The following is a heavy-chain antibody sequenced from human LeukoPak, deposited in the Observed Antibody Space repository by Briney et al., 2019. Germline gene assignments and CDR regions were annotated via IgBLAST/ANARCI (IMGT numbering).Heavy chain of an antibody. CDR1: GYSFTSYW. Sequence: GESLKISCKGSGYSFTSYWIGWVRQMPGKGLEWMGIIYPGDSDTRYSPSFQGQVTISADKSISTAYLQWSSLEASDTAMYYCARWIAYYGSGSFEFDYWGQGTLVTVSS. D-gene: IGHD3-10*01. V-gene: IGHV5-51*03. CDR3: ARWIAYYGSGSFEFDY. J-gene: IGHJ4*02. CDR2: IYPGDSDT.